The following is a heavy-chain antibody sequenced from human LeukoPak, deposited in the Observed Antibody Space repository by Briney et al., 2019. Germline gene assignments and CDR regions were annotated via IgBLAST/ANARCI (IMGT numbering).Heavy chain of an antibody. CDR3: ARGADYDILTGPEAFDY. Sequence: GASVKVSCKVSGYTLTELSMHWVRQAPGKGLEWMGWINPNSGGTNYAQKFQGRVTMTRDTSISTAYMELSRLRSDDTAVYYCARGADYDILTGPEAFDYWGQGTLVTVSS. J-gene: IGHJ4*02. D-gene: IGHD3-9*01. CDR1: GYTLTELS. V-gene: IGHV1-2*02. CDR2: INPNSGGT.